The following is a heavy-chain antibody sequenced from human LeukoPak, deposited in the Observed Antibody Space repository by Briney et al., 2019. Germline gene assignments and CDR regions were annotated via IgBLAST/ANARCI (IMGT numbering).Heavy chain of an antibody. V-gene: IGHV4-59*01. Sequence: SETLSLTCTVSGGSISSYYWSWIRQPPGKGLEWIGYIYYSGSTNYNPSLKSRVTISVDTSKNQFSLKLSSVTAADTAVYYCARAGITMVRGVLWGPNAFDIWGQGTMVTVSS. CDR1: GGSISSYY. D-gene: IGHD3-10*01. CDR2: IYYSGST. J-gene: IGHJ3*02. CDR3: ARAGITMVRGVLWGPNAFDI.